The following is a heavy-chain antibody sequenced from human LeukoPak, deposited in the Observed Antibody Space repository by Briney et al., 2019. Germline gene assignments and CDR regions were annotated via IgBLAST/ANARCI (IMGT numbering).Heavy chain of an antibody. V-gene: IGHV3-7*01. CDR2: INQDGSEK. CDR3: ARGARGWYHAFDI. Sequence: GGSLRLSCAASGFTFSSYWMSWVRQAPGKGLEWVANINQDGSEKYYVDSVKGRFTISRDNAKNSLYLQMNSLRAEDTAVYYCARGARGWYHAFDIWGQGTMVTVSS. CDR1: GFTFSSYW. D-gene: IGHD6-19*01. J-gene: IGHJ3*02.